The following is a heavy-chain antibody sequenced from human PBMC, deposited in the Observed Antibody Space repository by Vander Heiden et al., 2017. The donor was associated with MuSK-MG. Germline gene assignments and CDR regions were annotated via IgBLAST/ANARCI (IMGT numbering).Heavy chain of an antibody. Sequence: QVQLVESGGGVVQPGGSLRLSCAASGFTFSRRGMHWVRQAPGKGLEWVSFIGYDGSNQYYAESVKGRFTISRDNSKNTLYLQMNSLRGEDTAVYYCAKDHADYYYRDVWGQGTTVTVSS. V-gene: IGHV3-30*02. J-gene: IGHJ6*03. CDR2: IGYDGSNQ. CDR3: AKDHADYYYRDV. CDR1: GFTFSRRG.